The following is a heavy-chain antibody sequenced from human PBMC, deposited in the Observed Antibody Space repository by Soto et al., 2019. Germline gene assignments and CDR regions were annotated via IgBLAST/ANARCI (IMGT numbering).Heavy chain of an antibody. V-gene: IGHV1-3*01. Sequence: ASVKVSCKASGYTFTSYAMHWVRQAPGQRLEWMGWINAGNGNTKYSQKFQGRVTITRDTSASTAYMELSSLRSEDTAVYYRARDDPTAAELNYWGQGTLVTVSS. J-gene: IGHJ4*02. D-gene: IGHD6-13*01. CDR2: INAGNGNT. CDR1: GYTFTSYA. CDR3: ARDDPTAAELNY.